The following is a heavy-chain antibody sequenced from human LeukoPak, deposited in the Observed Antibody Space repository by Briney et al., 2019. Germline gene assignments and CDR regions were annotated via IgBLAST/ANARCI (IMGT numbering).Heavy chain of an antibody. J-gene: IGHJ3*02. Sequence: GSSVKVSCKASGYNFTSYYISWVRQAPGQGLEWVGWISTYNGDTNYAQKLQGRVTMTADTSTSTAYMDLRSLRSDDTAVYYCVREPTTGPVAFHIWGQGTMVTVSS. D-gene: IGHD4-17*01. CDR1: GYNFTSYY. V-gene: IGHV1-18*01. CDR3: VREPTTGPVAFHI. CDR2: ISTYNGDT.